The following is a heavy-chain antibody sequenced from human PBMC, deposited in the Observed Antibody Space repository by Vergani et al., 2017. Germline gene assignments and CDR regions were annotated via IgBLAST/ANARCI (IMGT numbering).Heavy chain of an antibody. Sequence: VQLVESGGGLVKPGGSLRLSCAASGFTFSSYEMNWVRQAPGKGLEWVSYISSSGSTIYYADSVKGRFTISRDNAKNSLYLQMNSLRAEDTAVYYCAREFELDPKLNCSSTSCQNYYYYGMDVWGQGTTVTVSS. V-gene: IGHV3-48*03. CDR2: ISSSGSTI. CDR3: AREFELDPKLNCSSTSCQNYYYYGMDV. D-gene: IGHD2-2*01. J-gene: IGHJ6*02. CDR1: GFTFSSYE.